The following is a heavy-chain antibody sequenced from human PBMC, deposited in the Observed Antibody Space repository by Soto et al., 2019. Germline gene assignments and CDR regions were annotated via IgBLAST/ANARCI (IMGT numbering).Heavy chain of an antibody. J-gene: IGHJ5*02. Sequence: QITLKESGPTLVKPTQTLTLTCTFSGFSLTNTGVGVGWIRQPPGKALEWLALIYWDDDKRYSPSLKGRLTVTKDTSKNQVVLTMTNMDPVDTATYYCAHITVIMSPYNWFDPWGQGTLVTVSS. CDR1: GFSLTNTGVG. D-gene: IGHD4-17*01. CDR2: IYWDDDK. CDR3: AHITVIMSPYNWFDP. V-gene: IGHV2-5*02.